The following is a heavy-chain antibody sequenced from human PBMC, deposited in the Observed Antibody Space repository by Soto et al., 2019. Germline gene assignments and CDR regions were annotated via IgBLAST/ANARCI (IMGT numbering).Heavy chain of an antibody. CDR2: IYYSGST. Sequence: QVQLQESGPGLVKPSQTLSLTCTVSGGSISSGDYYWSWIRQPPGKGLEWIGYIYYSGSTYYNPSLRGRVTISVDTSKNQCSLKLSSVTAADTAVYYCARGAGYYGMDVWGQGTTVTVSS. V-gene: IGHV4-30-4*01. J-gene: IGHJ6*02. CDR3: ARGAGYYGMDV. CDR1: GGSISSGDYY. D-gene: IGHD6-13*01.